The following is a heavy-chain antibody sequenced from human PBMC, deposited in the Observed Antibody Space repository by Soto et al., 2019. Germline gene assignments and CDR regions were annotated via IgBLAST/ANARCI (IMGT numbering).Heavy chain of an antibody. Sequence: PSETLSLTCAVYGGPFSVYYWSWIRHPPGKGLEWIGEINHSGSTNYNPSLKSRVTISVDTSKNQFSLKLSSVTAADTAVYYCARYLARLTMIVVAIDAFDIWGQGTMVTVSS. CDR1: GGPFSVYY. J-gene: IGHJ3*02. CDR3: ARYLARLTMIVVAIDAFDI. V-gene: IGHV4-34*01. CDR2: INHSGST. D-gene: IGHD3-22*01.